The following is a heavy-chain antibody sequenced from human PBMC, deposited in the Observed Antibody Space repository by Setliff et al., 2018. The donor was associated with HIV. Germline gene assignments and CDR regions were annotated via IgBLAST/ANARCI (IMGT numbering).Heavy chain of an antibody. D-gene: IGHD1-26*01. Sequence: ASVKVSCKASGYALTSYSLTWVRQAPGQGLEWMGWISDYNSNTEYAQKFQGRVTMTKDTSTSTAYMELRSLRPDDTAVYYCTTRLSGSYIPNWFDPWGQGTLVTVS. V-gene: IGHV1-18*01. CDR1: GYALTSYS. CDR3: TTRLSGSYIPNWFDP. J-gene: IGHJ5*02. CDR2: ISDYNSNT.